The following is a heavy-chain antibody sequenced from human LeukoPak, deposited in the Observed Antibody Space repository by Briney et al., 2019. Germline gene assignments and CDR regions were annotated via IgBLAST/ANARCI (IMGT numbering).Heavy chain of an antibody. J-gene: IGHJ3*02. CDR1: GFTFSSYA. V-gene: IGHV3-53*01. Sequence: GGSLRLSCAASGFTFSSYAIHWVRQAPGKGLEWVSVMYNNGNTHYADSVKGRFTISRDNAKNTLYLQMNSLRPEDTAVYYCTTDLHVRGVIIRVDAFDIWGQGTMVTVSS. CDR2: MYNNGNT. CDR3: TTDLHVRGVIIRVDAFDI. D-gene: IGHD3-10*02.